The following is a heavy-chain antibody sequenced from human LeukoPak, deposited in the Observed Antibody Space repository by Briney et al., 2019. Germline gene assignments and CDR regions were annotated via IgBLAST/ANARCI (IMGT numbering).Heavy chain of an antibody. V-gene: IGHV3-15*01. D-gene: IGHD3-3*01. CDR2: IKSKTDGGTT. J-gene: IGHJ4*02. CDR3: TTVDPYYDFWSGPRGDY. Sequence: GGSLRLSCAASGFTFSSCAMSWVRQAPGKGLEWVGRIKSKTDGGTTDYAAPVKGRFTISRDDSKNTLYLQMNSLKTEDTAVYYCTTVDPYYDFWSGPRGDYWGQGTLVTVSS. CDR1: GFTFSSCA.